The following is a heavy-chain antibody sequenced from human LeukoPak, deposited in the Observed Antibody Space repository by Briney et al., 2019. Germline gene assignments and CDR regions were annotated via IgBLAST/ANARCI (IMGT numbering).Heavy chain of an antibody. CDR1: GGTFSSYA. J-gene: IGHJ4*02. CDR3: ARDRTYGVFDY. V-gene: IGHV1-69*04. D-gene: IGHD4-17*01. CDR2: IIPILGIA. Sequence: SVKVSCEASGGTFSSYAINWVRQAPGQGLEWMGRIIPILGIANYAQKFQGRVTITADKSTSTAYMGLSSLRSEDTAVYYCARDRTYGVFDYWGQGTLVTVSS.